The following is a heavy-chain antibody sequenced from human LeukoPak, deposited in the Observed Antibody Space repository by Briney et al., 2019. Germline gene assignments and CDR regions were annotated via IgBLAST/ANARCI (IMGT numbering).Heavy chain of an antibody. D-gene: IGHD7-27*01. V-gene: IGHV4-39*07. CDR2: IYYSGST. CDR3: ARDQLGSPPGDAFDI. Sequence: SETLSLTCTVSGGSISSSSYYWGWIRQPPGKGLEWIGSIYYSGSTNYNPSLKSRVTISVDTSKNQFSLKLSSVTAADTAVYYCARDQLGSPPGDAFDIWGQGTMVTVSS. J-gene: IGHJ3*02. CDR1: GGSISSSSYY.